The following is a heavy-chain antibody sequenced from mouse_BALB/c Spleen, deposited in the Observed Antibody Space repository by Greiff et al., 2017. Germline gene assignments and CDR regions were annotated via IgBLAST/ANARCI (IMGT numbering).Heavy chain of an antibody. V-gene: IGHV3-2*02. CDR1: GYSITSDYA. CDR2: ISYSGST. CDR3: ARGGWLLRAMDY. D-gene: IGHD2-3*01. J-gene: IGHJ4*01. Sequence: EVKLQESGPGLVKPSQSLSLTCTVTGYSITSDYAWNWIRQFPGNKLEWMGYISYSGSTSYNPSLKSRISITRDTSKNQFFLQLNSVTTEDTATYYCARGGWLLRAMDYWGQGTSVTVSS.